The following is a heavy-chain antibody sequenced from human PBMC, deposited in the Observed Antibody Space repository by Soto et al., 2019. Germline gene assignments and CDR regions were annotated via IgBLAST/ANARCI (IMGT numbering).Heavy chain of an antibody. D-gene: IGHD1-1*01. J-gene: IGHJ4*02. CDR3: AKDSNKYTSSLRVRYFDY. Sequence: EVQLLESGGGLVQRGGSLRLSCAASGFPFSSYVMSWFRQAPGKGLEWVSVISGGGSNTFYADSVKGLLPISSDNSNNNLLLEMDRLGAAHTAFYFCAKDSNKYTSSLRVRYFDYRGQGIGVTVSS. V-gene: IGHV3-23*01. CDR2: ISGGGSNT. CDR1: GFPFSSYV.